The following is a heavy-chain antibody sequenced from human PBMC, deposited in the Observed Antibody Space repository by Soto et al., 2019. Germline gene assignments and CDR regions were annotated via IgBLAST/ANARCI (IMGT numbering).Heavy chain of an antibody. D-gene: IGHD2-8*01. CDR1: GYTFTSYA. Sequence: GASVKVSCKSSGYTFTSYAMHWVRQAPGQRLEWMGWINAGNGNTKYSQKFQGRVTITRDTSASTAYMELSSLRSEDTAVYYCARDFGKCTNGVCYTSFDYWGQGTLVTVSS. J-gene: IGHJ4*02. V-gene: IGHV1-3*01. CDR2: INAGNGNT. CDR3: ARDFGKCTNGVCYTSFDY.